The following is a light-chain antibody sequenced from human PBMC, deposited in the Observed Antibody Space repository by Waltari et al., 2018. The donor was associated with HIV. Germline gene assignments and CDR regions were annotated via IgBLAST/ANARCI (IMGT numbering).Light chain of an antibody. Sequence: QSVLTQPPSASGTPGQRITISCSGSSSKIGNNYVHWYQHLPRTAPTLLIYRNNQRSSGVPDRFSCSKSGTSASLAISGLRSEDEADYYCVTWADRSSGPVVFGGGTKVTVL. CDR3: VTWADRSSGPVV. V-gene: IGLV1-47*01. CDR1: SSKIGNNY. J-gene: IGLJ2*01. CDR2: RNN.